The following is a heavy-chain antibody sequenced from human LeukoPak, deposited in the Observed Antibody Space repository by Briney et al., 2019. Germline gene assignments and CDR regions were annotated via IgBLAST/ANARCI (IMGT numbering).Heavy chain of an antibody. Sequence: WGSLRLSCAASGFTFSSYGMDWVRQAPGQGLEWVAFIRYGGTNKYYADSVKGRFTIYRDISKNTLYLQMNSLRAEDTAVYYCAKDKPYYYGSGAYFDYRGQGTLVSVSS. CDR3: AKDKPYYYGSGAYFDY. CDR2: IRYGGTNK. CDR1: GFTFSSYG. D-gene: IGHD3-10*01. J-gene: IGHJ4*02. V-gene: IGHV3-30*02.